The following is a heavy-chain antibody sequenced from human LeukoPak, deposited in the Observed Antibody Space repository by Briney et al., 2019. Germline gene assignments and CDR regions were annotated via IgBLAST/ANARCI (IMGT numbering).Heavy chain of an antibody. D-gene: IGHD3-22*01. CDR2: ISGDGGST. CDR3: AKDTNHYYDSSGYPTPDY. Sequence: GGSLRLSCAASGFTFYDYAMHWVRQAPGKGLEWVSLISGDGGSTYYADSVKGRFTISRDNSKKSLYLQMNSLRTEDTALYYCAKDTNHYYDSSGYPTPDYWGQGTLVTVSS. CDR1: GFTFYDYA. J-gene: IGHJ4*02. V-gene: IGHV3-43*02.